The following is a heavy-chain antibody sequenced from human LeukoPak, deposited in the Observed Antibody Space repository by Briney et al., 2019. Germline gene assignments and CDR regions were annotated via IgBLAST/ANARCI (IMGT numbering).Heavy chain of an antibody. D-gene: IGHD3-3*02. J-gene: IGHJ4*02. V-gene: IGHV1-2*02. CDR1: GYTFTGYY. Sequence: GASVRVSCKASGYTFTGYYVHWLRQAPGQGLTWMGWINPNSGGTDYAQQYQGRVTLTRDTSISTVYMELSSLTSDDSAVYYCARAFNSGFDYWGQGTQVTVSS. CDR2: INPNSGGT. CDR3: ARAFNSGFDY.